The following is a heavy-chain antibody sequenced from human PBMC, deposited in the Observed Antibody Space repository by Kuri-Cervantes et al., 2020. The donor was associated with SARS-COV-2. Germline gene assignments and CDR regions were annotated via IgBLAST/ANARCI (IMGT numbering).Heavy chain of an antibody. CDR2: IYHSGST. J-gene: IGHJ5*02. CDR3: ARGTFPAAGTNNWFDP. D-gene: IGHD6-13*01. Sequence: ESLKISCAVSGYSISSGYYWGWIRQPPGKGLEWIGSIYHSGSTYYNPSLKSRVTISVDTSKNQFSLKLSSVTAADAAVYYCARGTFPAAGTNNWFDPWGQGTLGTVSS. CDR1: GYSISSGYY. V-gene: IGHV4-38-2*01.